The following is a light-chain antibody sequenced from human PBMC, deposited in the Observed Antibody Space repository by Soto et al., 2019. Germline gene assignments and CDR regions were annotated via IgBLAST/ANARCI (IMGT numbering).Light chain of an antibody. V-gene: IGKV3-11*01. CDR2: AAS. Sequence: EIVLAQSPGTLSGSPGGRATIACRASQSVSNYFDWYHQNPGQVPRLLLYAASHRATDIPARFSGSGSGTDFTLTISSLEPEDFSVYYCQQRSNWPPFTVGQGTRLESK. CDR3: QQRSNWPPFT. CDR1: QSVSNY. J-gene: IGKJ5*01.